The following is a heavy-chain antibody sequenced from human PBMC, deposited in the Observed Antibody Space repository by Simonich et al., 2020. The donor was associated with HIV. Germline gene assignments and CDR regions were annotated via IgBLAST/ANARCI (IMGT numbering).Heavy chain of an antibody. Sequence: QVQLVQSGPEVKKPGASVKVSCKASGYTFTSFGITWVRKAPGQGLEWMGWISAHNGKTNYAQKFQDRVTMTTDTSTTTAHMEVSSLRSDDTAVYYCARLLGDYFDYWGQGTLVTVSS. CDR3: ARLLGDYFDY. V-gene: IGHV1-18*01. J-gene: IGHJ4*02. CDR1: GYTFTSFG. CDR2: ISAHNGKT. D-gene: IGHD3-16*01.